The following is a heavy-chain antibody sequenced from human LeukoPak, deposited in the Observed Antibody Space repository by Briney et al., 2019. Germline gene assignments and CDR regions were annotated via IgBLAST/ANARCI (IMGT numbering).Heavy chain of an antibody. J-gene: IGHJ3*02. CDR2: MNPNSGNT. D-gene: IGHD3-10*01. V-gene: IGHV1-8*03. CDR1: GYTFTSYD. Sequence: GASVKVSCKASGYTFTSYDINWVRQATGQGLEWMGWMNPNSGNTGYAQEFQGRVTITRNTSISTAYMELSSLRSEDTAVYYCARDYYGAGREAFDIWGQGTMVTVSS. CDR3: ARDYYGAGREAFDI.